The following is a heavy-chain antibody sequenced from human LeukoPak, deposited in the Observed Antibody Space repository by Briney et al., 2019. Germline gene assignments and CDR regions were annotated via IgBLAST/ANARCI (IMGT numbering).Heavy chain of an antibody. J-gene: IGHJ5*02. V-gene: IGHV4-30-2*01. CDR1: GGSISSGGYY. CDR3: AREHPPSHGAGYWFDP. D-gene: IGHD4-17*01. Sequence: PSETLSLTCTVSGGSISSGGYYWSWIRQPPGKGLEWIGYIYHSGSTYYNPSLKSRVTISVDRSKNQFSLKLSSVTAADTAVYYCAREHPPSHGAGYWFDPWGQGTLVTVSS. CDR2: IYHSGST.